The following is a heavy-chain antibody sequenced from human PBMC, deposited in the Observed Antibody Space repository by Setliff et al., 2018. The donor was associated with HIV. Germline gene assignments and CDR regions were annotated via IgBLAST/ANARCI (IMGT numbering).Heavy chain of an antibody. CDR3: AARPRIAARPFDY. CDR1: GVSVGSGDYY. V-gene: IGHV4-31*03. CDR2: IFHSGDT. J-gene: IGHJ4*02. Sequence: SETLFLTCSVSGVSVGSGDYYWHWIRQHPEKALEWIGYIFHSGDTYYNPSLKSRISMSVDTSKNQFSLELTSLTAADTAVYYCAARPRIAARPFDYWGQGMLVTVSS. D-gene: IGHD6-6*01.